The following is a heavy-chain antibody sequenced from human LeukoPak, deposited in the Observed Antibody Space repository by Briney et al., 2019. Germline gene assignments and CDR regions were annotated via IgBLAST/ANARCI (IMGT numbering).Heavy chain of an antibody. CDR3: ARYVRFLEWLSFDY. V-gene: IGHV3-11*06. CDR1: GFTFSDYY. Sequence: TGGSLRLSCAASGFTFSDYYMSWIRQAPGKGLEWVSYISSSSSYTNYADSVKGRFTISRDNAKNSLYLQMNSLRAEDTAVYYCARYVRFLEWLSFDYWGQGTLVTVSS. D-gene: IGHD3-3*01. CDR2: ISSSSSYT. J-gene: IGHJ4*02.